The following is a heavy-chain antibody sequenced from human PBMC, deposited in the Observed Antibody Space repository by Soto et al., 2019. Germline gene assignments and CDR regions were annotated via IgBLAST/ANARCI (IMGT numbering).Heavy chain of an antibody. V-gene: IGHV3-48*02. Sequence: EVQLVESGGDLVQPGGSLRLSCAASGFTFSSYSMNWVRQAPGKGLEWVSYISSSSSTIYYADSVKGRFTISRNNAKNSRYMLMNSLRDVDTAVYYCAIDRKGNDDYWGGFDYWGQGTMVTVSS. D-gene: IGHD4-17*01. CDR3: AIDRKGNDDYWGGFDY. CDR1: GFTFSSYS. J-gene: IGHJ4*02. CDR2: ISSSSSTI.